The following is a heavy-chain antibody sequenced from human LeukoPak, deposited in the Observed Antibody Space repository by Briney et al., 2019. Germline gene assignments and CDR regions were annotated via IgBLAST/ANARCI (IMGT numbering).Heavy chain of an antibody. V-gene: IGHV4-34*01. CDR2: INHSGST. Sequence: SETLSLTCAVYGGSFSGYYWSWIRQPPGKGLEWIGEINHSGSTNYNPSLKSRVTVSVDTSKNQFSLKLSSVTAADTAVYYCARGRGDYWGQGTLVTVSS. CDR1: GGSFSGYY. CDR3: ARGRGDY. J-gene: IGHJ4*02.